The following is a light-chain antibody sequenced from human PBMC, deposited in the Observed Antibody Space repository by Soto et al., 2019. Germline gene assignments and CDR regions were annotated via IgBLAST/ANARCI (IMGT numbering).Light chain of an antibody. CDR3: AAWDDSLSGPV. V-gene: IGLV1-47*02. J-gene: IGLJ3*02. CDR2: SNN. Sequence: QSVLTQPHSASGTPGQRVTISCSGSSSNIGSNYVYWYQQLPGTAPKLLIYSNNQRPSGVPDRISGSKSGTSASLAISGLRSEDEADYYCAAWDDSLSGPVFVVGTKLPVL. CDR1: SSNIGSNY.